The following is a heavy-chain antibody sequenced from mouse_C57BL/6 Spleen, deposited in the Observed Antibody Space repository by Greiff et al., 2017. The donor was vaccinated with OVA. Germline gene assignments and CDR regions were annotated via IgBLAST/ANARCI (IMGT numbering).Heavy chain of an antibody. Sequence: EVKLMESGAELVKPGASVKLSCTASGFNIKDYYMHWVKQWTEQGLEWIGRIDPEDGETKYAPKFQGKATITADTSSNTAFLQLSSLTSEDTSVYYCARGTTVGFAYWGQGTLLTVSA. CDR1: GFNIKDYY. CDR3: ARGTTVGFAY. V-gene: IGHV14-2*01. CDR2: IDPEDGET. D-gene: IGHD1-1*01. J-gene: IGHJ3*01.